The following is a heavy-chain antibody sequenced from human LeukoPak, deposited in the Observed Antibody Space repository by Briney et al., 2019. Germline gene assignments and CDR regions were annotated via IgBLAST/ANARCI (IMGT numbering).Heavy chain of an antibody. CDR3: ARGHGSSWRFDP. V-gene: IGHV4-59*01. J-gene: IGHJ5*02. D-gene: IGHD6-13*01. Sequence: SETLSLTCSVSGGSIGSYYWSWIRKPPGKGLEWIGDGHMYYSGSTNNNPSLKSRVTISLDTSKNQFSLKLSSVTAADTAVYYCARGHGSSWRFDPWGQGTLVTVSS. CDR2: GHMYYSGST. CDR1: GGSIGSYY.